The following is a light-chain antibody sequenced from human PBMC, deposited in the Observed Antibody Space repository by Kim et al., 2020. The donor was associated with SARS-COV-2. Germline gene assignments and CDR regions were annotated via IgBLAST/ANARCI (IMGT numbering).Light chain of an antibody. Sequence: ASVGDTVSITCRASLGISNYLAWFRQKPGKAPESLIYEASTLQSGVPSRFQGSGSGTEFTLTINSLQPDDFATYYCHQYDSYPPTFGQGTKLEI. V-gene: IGKV1-16*01. J-gene: IGKJ2*01. CDR3: HQYDSYPPT. CDR1: LGISNY. CDR2: EAS.